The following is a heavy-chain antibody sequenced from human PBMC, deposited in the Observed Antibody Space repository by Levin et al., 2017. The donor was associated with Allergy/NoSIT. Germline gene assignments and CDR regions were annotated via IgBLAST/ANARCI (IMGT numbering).Heavy chain of an antibody. D-gene: IGHD5-12*01. CDR1: GGSFSGYY. CDR2: INHSGST. Sequence: PSQTLSLTCAVYGGSFSGYYWSWIRQPPGKGLEWIGEINHSGSTNYNPSLKSRVTISVDTSKNQFSLKLSSVTAADTAVYYCARGARRTIRGYSGYANYYYYYMDVWGKGTTVTVSS. J-gene: IGHJ6*03. V-gene: IGHV4-34*01. CDR3: ARGARRTIRGYSGYANYYYYYMDV.